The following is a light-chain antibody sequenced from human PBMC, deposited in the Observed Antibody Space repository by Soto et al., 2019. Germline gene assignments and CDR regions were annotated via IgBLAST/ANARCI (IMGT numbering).Light chain of an antibody. CDR2: EVS. J-gene: IGLJ3*02. CDR1: SSDVGGYNY. V-gene: IGLV2-14*01. CDR3: SSYTSSSTLV. Sequence: QSVLTQPASVSGSPGQSITISRTGTSSDVGGYNYVSWYQQHPGKAPKLMIYEVSNRPSGVSNRFSGSKSGNTASLTISGRQAEDEADYYCSSYTSSSTLVFGGGTKLTVL.